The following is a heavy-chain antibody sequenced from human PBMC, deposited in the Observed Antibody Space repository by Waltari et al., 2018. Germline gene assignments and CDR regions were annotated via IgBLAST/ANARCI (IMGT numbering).Heavy chain of an antibody. CDR2: INTDGSIT. Sequence: EVQVVESGGGLVQPGGSLRLSCAASGFTFGSYWMHWVRQVPGKRPGWVSRINTDGSITTYVDSVKGRFIVSRDNARNTLYLQMNSLRAEDTAVYYCARDGIAGSQAYWGQGTLVTVSS. D-gene: IGHD2-21*01. V-gene: IGHV3-74*01. CDR1: GFTFGSYW. CDR3: ARDGIAGSQAY. J-gene: IGHJ4*02.